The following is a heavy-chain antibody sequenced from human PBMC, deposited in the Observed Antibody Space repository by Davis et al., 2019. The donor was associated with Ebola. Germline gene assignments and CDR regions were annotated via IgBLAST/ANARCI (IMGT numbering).Heavy chain of an antibody. D-gene: IGHD4-17*01. J-gene: IGHJ4*02. CDR1: GFTFSSYS. V-gene: IGHV3-7*03. CDR3: AKQVNYGDYAWS. Sequence: GGSLRLSCAASGFTFSSYSMNWVRQAPGKGLEWVANIKQDGSEKYYVDSVKGRFTISRDNAKNSLYLQMNSLRAEDTAVYYCAKQVNYGDYAWSWGQGTLVTVSS. CDR2: IKQDGSEK.